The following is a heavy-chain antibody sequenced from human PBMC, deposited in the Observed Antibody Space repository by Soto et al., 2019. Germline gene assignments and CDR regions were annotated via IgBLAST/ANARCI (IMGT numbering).Heavy chain of an antibody. J-gene: IGHJ4*02. CDR1: GGSISSSSYY. CDR3: ATTNINIAVAGAFDY. D-gene: IGHD6-19*01. CDR2: IYYSGST. Sequence: QLQLQESGPGLVKPSETLSLTCTVSGGSISSSSYYWGWIRQPPGKGLEWIGSIYYSGSTYYNPSLKSRVTISVDTSKNQFSLKLSSVTAADTAVYYCATTNINIAVAGAFDYWGQGTLVTVSS. V-gene: IGHV4-39*01.